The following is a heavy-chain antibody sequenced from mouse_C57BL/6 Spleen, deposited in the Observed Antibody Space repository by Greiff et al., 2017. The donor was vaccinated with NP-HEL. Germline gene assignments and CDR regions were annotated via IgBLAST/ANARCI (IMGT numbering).Heavy chain of an antibody. CDR2: IDPENGDT. V-gene: IGHV14-4*01. D-gene: IGHD2-1*01. Sequence: VQLQQSGAELVRPGASVKLSCTASGFNIKDDYMPWVKQRPEQGLEWIGWIDPENGDTEYASKFQGKATITADTSSNTAYLQLSSLTSEDTAVYYCTTRYDGNPFAYWGQGTLVTVSA. CDR1: GFNIKDDY. CDR3: TTRYDGNPFAY. J-gene: IGHJ3*01.